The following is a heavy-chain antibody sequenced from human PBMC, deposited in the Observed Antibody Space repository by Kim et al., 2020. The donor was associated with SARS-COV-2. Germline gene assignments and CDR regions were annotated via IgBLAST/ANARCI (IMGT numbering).Heavy chain of an antibody. V-gene: IGHV3-9*01. Sequence: GGSLRLSCAASGFTFDDYAMHWVRQAPGKGLEWVSGISWNSGSIGYADSVKGRFTISRDNAKNSLYLQMNSLRAEYTALYYCAKDTRGIAAAEGGMDVWGQGTTVTVSS. CDR3: AKDTRGIAAAEGGMDV. CDR2: ISWNSGSI. CDR1: GFTFDDYA. D-gene: IGHD6-13*01. J-gene: IGHJ6*02.